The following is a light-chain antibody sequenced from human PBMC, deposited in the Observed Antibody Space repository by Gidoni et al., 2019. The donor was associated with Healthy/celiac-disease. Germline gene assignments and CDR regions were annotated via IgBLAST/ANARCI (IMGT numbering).Light chain of an antibody. CDR2: EVS. CDR3: CSYAGSSTSHVV. Sequence: QSALTQPASVSGSPGQSITISCTGTSSDVGSYNLVSWYQQHPGKAPKLLIYEVSKRPSGVSHRFSGSKSGNTASLTISGLQAEDEADYYCCSYAGSSTSHVVFGGGTKLTVL. CDR1: SSDVGSYNL. V-gene: IGLV2-23*02. J-gene: IGLJ2*01.